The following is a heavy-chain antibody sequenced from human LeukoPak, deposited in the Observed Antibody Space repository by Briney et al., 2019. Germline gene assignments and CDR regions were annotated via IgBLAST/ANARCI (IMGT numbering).Heavy chain of an antibody. V-gene: IGHV3-66*01. CDR1: GITVSNNY. J-gene: IGHJ4*02. CDR2: IYSGGST. Sequence: GSLRLSCAASGITVSNNYMSWVRQAPGKGLEWVSLIYSGGSTYYADSVRGRFTISRDSSKNTLYLQMNSLRVEDTAVYYCARIYNWGQGTLVTVSS. CDR3: ARIYN. D-gene: IGHD4-11*01.